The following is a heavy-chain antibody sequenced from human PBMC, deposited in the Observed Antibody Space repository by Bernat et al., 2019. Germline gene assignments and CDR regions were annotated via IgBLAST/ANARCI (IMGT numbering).Heavy chain of an antibody. D-gene: IGHD1-26*01. J-gene: IGHJ4*02. V-gene: IGHV4-59*08. CDR3: ARHEYSGSLIDY. CDR1: GGSISSYY. Sequence: QVQLQESGPGLVKPSETLSLTCTVSGGSISSYYWSWLRQPPGKGLEWIGYIYYSWSTNYNPSLKSRVTISVDTSKNQFSLKLSSVTAADTAVYYCARHEYSGSLIDYWGQGTLVTVSS. CDR2: IYYSWST.